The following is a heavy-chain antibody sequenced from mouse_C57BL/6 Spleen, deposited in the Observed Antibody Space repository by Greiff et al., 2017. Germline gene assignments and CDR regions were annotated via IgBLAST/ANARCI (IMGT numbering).Heavy chain of an antibody. Sequence: EVKLVESGGGLVQPKGSLKLSCAASGFSFNTYAMNWVRQAPGKGLEWVARIRSKSNNYATDYAVSVKDRFTISRDDSESILYLQMNNLKTEDTAMYYCVRRGNYWGQGTLVTVSA. J-gene: IGHJ3*01. V-gene: IGHV10-1*01. CDR2: IRSKSNNYAT. CDR3: VRRGNY. CDR1: GFSFNTYA.